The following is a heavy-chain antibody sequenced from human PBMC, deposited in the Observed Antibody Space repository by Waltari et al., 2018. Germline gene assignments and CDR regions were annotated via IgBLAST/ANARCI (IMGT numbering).Heavy chain of an antibody. J-gene: IGHJ4*02. CDR1: GGSISSSSYY. Sequence: QLQLQESGPGLVKPSETLSLTCTVSGGSISSSSYYWGWIRQPPGKGLEWIGSIYYSGSTYYNPSLKSRVTISVDTSKNQFSLKLSSVTAADTAVYYCARDRPELTPPDDFWSGYYSNYFDYWGQGTLVTVSS. CDR2: IYYSGST. D-gene: IGHD3-3*01. CDR3: ARDRPELTPPDDFWSGYYSNYFDY. V-gene: IGHV4-39*07.